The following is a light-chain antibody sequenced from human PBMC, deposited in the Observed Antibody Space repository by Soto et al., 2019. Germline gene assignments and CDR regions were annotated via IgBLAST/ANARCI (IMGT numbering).Light chain of an antibody. V-gene: IGLV2-23*01. CDR3: CSYAGSGTYV. CDR1: SSDVGTYNL. CDR2: EGS. Sequence: LTQPASVSGSPGQSITISCTGTSSDVGTYNLVSWYQQHPGKAPKLMIFEGSKRPSGVSNRFSGSTSGNTASLTISGLQVEDEAHYYCCSYAGSGTYVFGTGTKVTVL. J-gene: IGLJ1*01.